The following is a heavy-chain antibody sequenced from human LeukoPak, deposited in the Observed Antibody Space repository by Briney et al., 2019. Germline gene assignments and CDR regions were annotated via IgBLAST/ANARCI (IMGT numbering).Heavy chain of an antibody. CDR3: ARGPSRPWGDY. D-gene: IGHD6-6*01. CDR2: ISAYNGNT. J-gene: IGHJ4*02. V-gene: IGHV1-18*01. Sequence: EASVKVSCKASGGTFSSYAVSWVRQAPGQGLEWMGWISAYNGNTNYAQKLQGRVTMTTDTSTSTAYMELRSLRSDDTAVYYCARGPSRPWGDYWGQGTLVTVSS. CDR1: GGTFSSYA.